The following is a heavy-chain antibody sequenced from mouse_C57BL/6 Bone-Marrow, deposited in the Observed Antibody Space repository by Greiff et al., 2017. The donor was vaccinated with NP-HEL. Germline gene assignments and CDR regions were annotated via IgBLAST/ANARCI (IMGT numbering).Heavy chain of an antibody. V-gene: IGHV5-16*01. CDR1: GFTFSDYY. Sequence: EVQLVESEGGLVQPGSSMKLSCTASGFTFSDYYMAWVRQVPEKGLEWVANINYDGSSTYYLDSLKSRFIISRDNASNILYLQMSSLKSEDTASYYCARYYYGSWYFDVWGTGTTVTVSS. CDR2: INYDGSST. D-gene: IGHD1-1*01. J-gene: IGHJ1*03. CDR3: ARYYYGSWYFDV.